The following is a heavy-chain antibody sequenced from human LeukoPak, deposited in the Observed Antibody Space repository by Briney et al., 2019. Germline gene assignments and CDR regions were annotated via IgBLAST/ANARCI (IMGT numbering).Heavy chain of an antibody. V-gene: IGHV3-23*01. CDR3: VKSAGKDGYRDVFDI. CDR2: ITKNGDQT. D-gene: IGHD5-24*01. CDR1: GITFSNAA. J-gene: IGHJ3*02. Sequence: GGSLRLSCVPSGITFSNAALNWVRQAPGKGLEWVATITKNGDQTYYADSVKGLFTISRDTFRDTLYLQMNSLRAEDTAVYHCVKSAGKDGYRDVFDIWGQGTVVTVSS.